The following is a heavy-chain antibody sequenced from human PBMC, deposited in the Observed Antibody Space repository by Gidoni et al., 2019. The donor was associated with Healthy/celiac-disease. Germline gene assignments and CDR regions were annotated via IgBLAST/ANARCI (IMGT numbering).Heavy chain of an antibody. CDR1: GFTFGDSA. D-gene: IGHD3-3*01. CDR2: IRSKAYGGTT. V-gene: IGHV3-49*04. Sequence: EVQLVASGGGLVQPGRSLRLSCTASGFTFGDSALSWVRQAPGKGLEWVGFIRSKAYGGTTEYAASVKGRFTISRDDSKSIAYLQMNSLKTEDTAVYYCTGQYYDFWSGSLDYWGQGTLVTVSS. J-gene: IGHJ4*02. CDR3: TGQYYDFWSGSLDY.